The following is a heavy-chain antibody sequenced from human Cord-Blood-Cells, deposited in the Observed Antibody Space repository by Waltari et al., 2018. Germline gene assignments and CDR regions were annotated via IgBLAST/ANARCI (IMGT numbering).Heavy chain of an antibody. CDR3: AREVAARGMDV. CDR1: GFTFSSYG. V-gene: IGHV3-33*01. D-gene: IGHD2-15*01. CDR2: IWYDGSNK. Sequence: QVQLVESGGGVVQPGRSLRLSCAASGFTFSSYGMRWVRQAPGKGLEWVAVIWYDGSNKYYADSVKGRFTISRDNSKNTLYLQMNSLRAEDTAVYYCAREVAARGMDVWGQGTTVTVSS. J-gene: IGHJ6*02.